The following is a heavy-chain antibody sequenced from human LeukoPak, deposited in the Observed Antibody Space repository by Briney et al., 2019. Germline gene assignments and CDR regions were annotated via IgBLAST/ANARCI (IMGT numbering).Heavy chain of an antibody. J-gene: IGHJ4*02. D-gene: IGHD3-9*01. CDR3: AKDISYDILTGFFDY. Sequence: PGGSLRLSCAASGFTFDDYAMHWVRQAPGKGLEWVSLISGDGGSTYYADSVKGRFTISTDNSKNSLYLQMNSLRTEDTALYYCAKDISYDILTGFFDYWGQGTLVTVSS. CDR2: ISGDGGST. V-gene: IGHV3-43*02. CDR1: GFTFDDYA.